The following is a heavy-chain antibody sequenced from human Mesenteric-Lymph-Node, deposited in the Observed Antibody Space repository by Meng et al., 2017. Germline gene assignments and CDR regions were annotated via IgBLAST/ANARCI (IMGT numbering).Heavy chain of an antibody. Sequence: EVRLAESGGGLVKPGGSLRLSCTLSGLTFSTAYMSWVRQGPGKGLEWVGRIKSKIDGGTTDYAAPVKARFTISRDDSKNTVFLQMNSLKSGDTAVYYCAIGWGQIDHWGQGTLVTVSS. V-gene: IGHV3-15*01. CDR3: AIGWGQIDH. D-gene: IGHD3-16*01. CDR1: GLTFSTAY. J-gene: IGHJ4*02. CDR2: IKSKIDGGTT.